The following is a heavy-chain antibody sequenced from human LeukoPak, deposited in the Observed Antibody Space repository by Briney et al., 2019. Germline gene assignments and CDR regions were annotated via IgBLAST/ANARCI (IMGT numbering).Heavy chain of an antibody. Sequence: GRSLRLSCVASGFTFSSYAMHWVRQAPGKGLEWVAVISYDGSNKYYADSVKGRFTISRDNSKNTLYLQMNSLRAGDTAVYYCARGTYSSSLDYWGQGTLVTVSS. J-gene: IGHJ4*02. CDR2: ISYDGSNK. CDR3: ARGTYSSSLDY. V-gene: IGHV3-30-3*01. D-gene: IGHD6-13*01. CDR1: GFTFSSYA.